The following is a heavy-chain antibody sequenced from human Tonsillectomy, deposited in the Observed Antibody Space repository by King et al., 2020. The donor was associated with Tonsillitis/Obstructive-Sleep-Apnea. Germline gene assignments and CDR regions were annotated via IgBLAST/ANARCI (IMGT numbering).Heavy chain of an antibody. CDR3: AREGAVMTAFDI. CDR1: GGSISSYY. V-gene: IGHV4-59*01. Sequence: VQLQESGPGLVKPSENLSLTCTVSGGSISSYYWSWIRQPPGKGLEWIGYIDYSGSTNHNPSLKSRVTISVDTSKNEFSLKLSSVTAADTAVYYCAREGAVMTAFDIWGQGTMVTVSS. J-gene: IGHJ3*02. CDR2: IDYSGST. D-gene: IGHD2-8*01.